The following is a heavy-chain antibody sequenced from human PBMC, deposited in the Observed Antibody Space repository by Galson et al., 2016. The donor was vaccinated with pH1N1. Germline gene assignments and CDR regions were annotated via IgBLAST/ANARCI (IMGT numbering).Heavy chain of an antibody. J-gene: IGHJ6*02. CDR2: ISYSGTT. D-gene: IGHD3-22*01. Sequence: SETLSLTCTVSGGSVSTTDNYWSWIRQAPGKGLEWIGYISYSGTTSYNPSLKTRVTISVDTSKNQFSLKLSSVTAADTALYYCASDRAFIVVGEGWYYYYGLDVWGQGTTVTVSS. CDR1: GGSVSTTDNY. CDR3: ASDRAFIVVGEGWYYYYGLDV. V-gene: IGHV4-61*08.